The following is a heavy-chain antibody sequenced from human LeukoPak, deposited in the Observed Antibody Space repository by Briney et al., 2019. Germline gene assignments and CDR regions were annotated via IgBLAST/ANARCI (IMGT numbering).Heavy chain of an antibody. CDR3: ATDFGYGDCFDY. V-gene: IGHV3-30*03. J-gene: IGHJ4*02. D-gene: IGHD4-17*01. CDR2: MSYEGTHK. Sequence: GGSLRLSCAASGFTFRNYGLHWVRQAPGKGLEWVAFMSYEGTHKYYTDSVRARFTISRDNSKNTLLLQMNSLRSEDTAVYFCATDFGYGDCFDYWGQGTLVTVSS. CDR1: GFTFRNYG.